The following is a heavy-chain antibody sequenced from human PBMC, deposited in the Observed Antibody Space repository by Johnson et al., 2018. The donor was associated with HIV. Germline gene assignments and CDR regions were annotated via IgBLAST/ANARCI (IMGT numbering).Heavy chain of an antibody. CDR3: ARVPPWALGATGWLDAFDI. V-gene: IGHV3-30*04. CDR1: GFTFSSYA. J-gene: IGHJ3*02. Sequence: QVQLVESGGDVVQPGRSLRLSCTASGFTFSSYAMHWVRQAPGKGLKWVAVISYDGSNKYYADSVKGRFTISRDNSKNTLYLQMNSLRAEDPAVYYCARVPPWALGATGWLDAFDIWGQGTMVIVSS. CDR2: ISYDGSNK. D-gene: IGHD1-26*01.